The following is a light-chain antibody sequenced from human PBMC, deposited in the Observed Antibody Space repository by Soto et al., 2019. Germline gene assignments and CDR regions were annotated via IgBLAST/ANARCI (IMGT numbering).Light chain of an antibody. CDR1: SSNIGSNY. V-gene: IGLV1-47*01. CDR2: RNN. Sequence: QPVLTQPPSASGTPGQRVTISCSGSSSNIGSNYVYWYQQLPGTAPKLLIYRNNQRPSGVPDRFSGSKSATSASLAISGLRSEDEADYYCAAWDDSLSGPVFGGGTKVTVL. CDR3: AAWDDSLSGPV. J-gene: IGLJ3*02.